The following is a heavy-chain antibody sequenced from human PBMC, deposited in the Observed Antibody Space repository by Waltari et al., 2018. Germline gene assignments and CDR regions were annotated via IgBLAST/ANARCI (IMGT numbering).Heavy chain of an antibody. D-gene: IGHD3-22*01. J-gene: IGHJ4*02. CDR3: ARVRDAYYYDSSGYYYYFDY. V-gene: IGHV4-31*03. Sequence: QVQLQESGPGLVKPSQTLSLTCTVSGGSISSGGYYWSWIRQHPGKGLEWIGYIYYSGSTYYNPSLKSRVTISVDTSKNQFSLKLSSVTAADTAVYYCARVRDAYYYDSSGYYYYFDYWGQGTLVTVSS. CDR1: GGSISSGGYY. CDR2: IYYSGST.